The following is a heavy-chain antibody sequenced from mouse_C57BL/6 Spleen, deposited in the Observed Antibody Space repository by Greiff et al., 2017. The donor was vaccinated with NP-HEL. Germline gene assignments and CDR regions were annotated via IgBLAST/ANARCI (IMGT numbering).Heavy chain of an antibody. D-gene: IGHD1-1*01. CDR2: FYPYNGVS. Sequence: VQLQQSGPELVKPGASVKISCKASGYSFTGYYMPWVKQSHGNILDWIGYFYPYNGVSSYNQKFKGKATLTVDKSSSTAYMELRSLTSEDSAVYYCARPYYYGSSYAMDYWGQGTSVTVSS. CDR3: ARPYYYGSSYAMDY. CDR1: GYSFTGYY. V-gene: IGHV1-31*01. J-gene: IGHJ4*01.